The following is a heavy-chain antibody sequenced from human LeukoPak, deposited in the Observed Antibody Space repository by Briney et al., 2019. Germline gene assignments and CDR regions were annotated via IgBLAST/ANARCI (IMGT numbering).Heavy chain of an antibody. CDR3: ARDHLTSIAARHNYYYYYMDV. Sequence: ASVKVSCKASGYTFTSYDFNWVRQATGQGLEWMGWMNPNSGNTGYAQMFQGRVTITRNTSISTVYMELSSLRSEDTAVYYCARDHLTSIAARHNYYYYYMDVWGKGTTVTVSS. D-gene: IGHD6-6*01. J-gene: IGHJ6*03. CDR1: GYTFTSYD. CDR2: MNPNSGNT. V-gene: IGHV1-8*03.